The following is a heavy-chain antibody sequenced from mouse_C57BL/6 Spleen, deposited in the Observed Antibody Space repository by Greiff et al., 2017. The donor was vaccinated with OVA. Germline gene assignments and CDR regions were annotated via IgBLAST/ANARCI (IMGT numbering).Heavy chain of an antibody. J-gene: IGHJ4*01. CDR1: GYTFTSYW. CDR3: ARFRSYDMDD. V-gene: IGHV1-52*01. Sequence: QVQLQQPGAELVRPGSSVKLSCKASGYTFTSYWMHWVKQRPIQGLEWIGNIDPSDSETHYNQKFKDKATLTVDKSSSTAYMQLSSLTSEDSAVYYCARFRSYDMDDWGQGTSVTVSS. CDR2: IDPSDSET.